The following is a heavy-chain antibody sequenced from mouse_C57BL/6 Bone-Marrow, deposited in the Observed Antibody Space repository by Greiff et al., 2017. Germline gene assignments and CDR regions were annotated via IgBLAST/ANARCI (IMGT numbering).Heavy chain of an antibody. Sequence: EVQLVESGPELVKPGASVKISCKASGYSFTDYNMNWVKQSNGKSLEWIGVLNPNYGTTSYNQKFKGKATLTVDQSSSTAYMQLTSLTSEDSAVYYCARGYDYDYAMDYWGQGTSVTVSS. CDR2: LNPNYGTT. D-gene: IGHD2-4*01. V-gene: IGHV1-39*01. CDR1: GYSFTDYN. CDR3: ARGYDYDYAMDY. J-gene: IGHJ4*01.